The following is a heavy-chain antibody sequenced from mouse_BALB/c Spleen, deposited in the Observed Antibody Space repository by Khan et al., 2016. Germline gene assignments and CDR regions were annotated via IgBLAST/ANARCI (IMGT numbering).Heavy chain of an antibody. J-gene: IGHJ2*01. CDR1: GFNIKDTY. V-gene: IGHV14-3*02. CDR2: IDPSNGNT. Sequence: EVQLQESGAELVKPGASVKLSCTASGFNIKDTYMHWVKQRPEQGLEWIGWIDPSNGNTKYDAKFQGRATITADTSSNTAFLLLSSLTSEDTAVSYEASLNYGYDDYWGQGTTLTVSS. CDR3: ASLNYGYDDY. D-gene: IGHD2-2*01.